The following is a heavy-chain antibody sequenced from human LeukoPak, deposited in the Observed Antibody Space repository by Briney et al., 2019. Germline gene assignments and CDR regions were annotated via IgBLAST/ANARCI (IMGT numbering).Heavy chain of an antibody. CDR1: GYTFTSYG. V-gene: IGHV1-69*04. CDR2: IIPILGIA. D-gene: IGHD2-15*01. Sequence: SVKVSCKASGYTFTSYGISWVRQAPGQGLEWMGRIIPILGIANYAQKFQGRVTITADKSTSTAYMELSSLRSEDTAVYYCARALIDCSGGSCYGYWGQGTLVTVSS. CDR3: ARALIDCSGGSCYGY. J-gene: IGHJ4*02.